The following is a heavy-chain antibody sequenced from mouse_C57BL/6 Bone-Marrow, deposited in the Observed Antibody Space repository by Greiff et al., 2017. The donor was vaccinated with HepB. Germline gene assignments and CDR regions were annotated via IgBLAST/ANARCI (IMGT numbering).Heavy chain of an antibody. CDR2: INPNNGGT. CDR1: GYTFTDYN. Sequence: EVQLQESGPELVKPGASVKMSCKASGYTFTDYNMHWVKQSHGKSLEWIGYINPNNGGTSYNQKFKGKATLTVTKSSSTAYMELRSLTSEDSAVYYCARNGYYPFDYWGQGTTLTVSS. V-gene: IGHV1-22*01. CDR3: ARNGYYPFDY. D-gene: IGHD2-3*01. J-gene: IGHJ2*01.